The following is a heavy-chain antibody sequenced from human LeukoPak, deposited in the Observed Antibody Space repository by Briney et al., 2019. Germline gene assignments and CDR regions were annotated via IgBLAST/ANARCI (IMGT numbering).Heavy chain of an antibody. V-gene: IGHV4-30-2*01. J-gene: IGHJ4*02. CDR1: GGSISSGGYS. D-gene: IGHD3-22*01. Sequence: SQTLSLTRAVSGGSISSGGYSWSWIRQPPGKGLEWIGYIYHSGSTYYNPSLKSRVTISVDRSKNQFSLKLSSVTAADTAVYYCASYYDSSGYYRDYWGQGTLVTVSS. CDR3: ASYYDSSGYYRDY. CDR2: IYHSGST.